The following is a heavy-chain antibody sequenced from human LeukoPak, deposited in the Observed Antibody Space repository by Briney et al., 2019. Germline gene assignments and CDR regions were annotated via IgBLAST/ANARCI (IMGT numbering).Heavy chain of an antibody. V-gene: IGHV1-69*13. Sequence: GASVKVSCKASGGTFSSYAISWVRQAPGQGLEWMGWISAYNGNTNYAQKLQGRVTITADESTSTAYMELSSLRSEDTAVYYCARDGDYIDYWGQGTLVTVSS. J-gene: IGHJ4*02. CDR2: ISAYNGNT. CDR3: ARDGDYIDY. D-gene: IGHD4-17*01. CDR1: GGTFSSYA.